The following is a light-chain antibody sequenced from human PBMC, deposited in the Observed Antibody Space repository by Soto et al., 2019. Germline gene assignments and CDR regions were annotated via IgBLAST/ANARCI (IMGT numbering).Light chain of an antibody. J-gene: IGLJ1*01. V-gene: IGLV2-14*01. CDR1: SSDVGGYNF. CDR2: EVS. Sequence: QSALTQPASVSGSPGQSITISCTGTSSDVGGYNFVSWYQQHPGKAPQLMLYEVSNRPSGVSNRFSGSKSGNTASLTISGLQAEDEADYYCASYSVTNTLDVFGTGTKLTVL. CDR3: ASYSVTNTLDV.